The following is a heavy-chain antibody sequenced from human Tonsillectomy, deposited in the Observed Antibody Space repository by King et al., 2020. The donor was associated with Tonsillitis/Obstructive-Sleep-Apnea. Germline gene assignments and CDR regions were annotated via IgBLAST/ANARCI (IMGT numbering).Heavy chain of an antibody. CDR1: GGTFSSYA. V-gene: IGHV1-69*10. CDR3: ASGWVQPPGPNFYGMDV. D-gene: IGHD6-19*01. J-gene: IGHJ6*02. Sequence: QLVQSGAEVKKPGSSVKVSCKASGGTFSSYAISWVRQAPGQGLEWMGGIIPILDIANYAQKFQGRVTNTADKSTSTAYMDLSSLRSEDTAVYYCASGWVQPPGPNFYGMDVWGQGTTVTVSS. CDR2: IIPILDIA.